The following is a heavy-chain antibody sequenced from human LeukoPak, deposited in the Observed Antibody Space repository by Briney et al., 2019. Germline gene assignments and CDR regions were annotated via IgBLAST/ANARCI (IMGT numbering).Heavy chain of an antibody. D-gene: IGHD3-22*01. CDR3: ASHLGPSRITMIVEHAFDI. J-gene: IGHJ3*02. Sequence: PGGSLRLSCAASGFTFNNYGMHWVRQAPGKGLEWVAFIRYDGIYQFYADSVKGRFTISRDNSKNTLYLQMNSMRAEDTAIYYCASHLGPSRITMIVEHAFDIWGQGTMVTVSS. V-gene: IGHV3-30*02. CDR2: IRYDGIYQ. CDR1: GFTFNNYG.